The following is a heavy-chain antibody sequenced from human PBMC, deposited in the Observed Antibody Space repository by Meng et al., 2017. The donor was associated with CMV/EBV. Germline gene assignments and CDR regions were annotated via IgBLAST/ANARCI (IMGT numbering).Heavy chain of an antibody. CDR1: GGSISSSSYY. V-gene: IGHV4-39*07. Sequence: QLQEWGRDVVQHSDTLSLPCTVSGGSISSSSYYWGWIRQPTGKGLEWIGSIYYSGSTYYNPSLKSRVTISVDTSKNQFSLKLSSVTAADTAVYYCARDRDIVVVPGDPWFDPWGQGTLVTVSS. D-gene: IGHD2-2*01. CDR3: ARDRDIVVVPGDPWFDP. J-gene: IGHJ5*02. CDR2: IYYSGST.